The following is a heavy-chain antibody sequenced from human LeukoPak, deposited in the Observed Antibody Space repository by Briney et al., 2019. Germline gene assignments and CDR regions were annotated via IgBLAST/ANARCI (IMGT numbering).Heavy chain of an antibody. V-gene: IGHV5-51*01. CDR1: GYSFTSYW. J-gene: IGHJ4*02. CDR3: ARLRAAADRPNVN. CDR2: TYPGDSDT. Sequence: GESLKISCKGSGYSFTSYWIGWVRQMPGKGLEWMGITYPGDSDTRYSPSFQGQVTISADTSISTAYLQRSTLKASDTAMYYCARLRAAADRPNVNWGQGTLVTVSS. D-gene: IGHD6-13*01.